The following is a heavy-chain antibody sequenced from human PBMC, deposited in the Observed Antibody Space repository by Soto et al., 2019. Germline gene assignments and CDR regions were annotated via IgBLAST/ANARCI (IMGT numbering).Heavy chain of an antibody. J-gene: IGHJ4*02. CDR3: ARDWNGDKYFDF. D-gene: IGHD4-17*01. Sequence: HPRGSLRLSCAASGFTFSSYSMNWVRQAPGKGLEWVSVIFSDDNTYYADSVKGRFTISRDTPKSTVYLQMNSLRAEDTAVYYCARDWNGDKYFDFWDQGSLVTVSS. CDR2: IFSDDNT. CDR1: GFTFSSYS. V-gene: IGHV3-53*01.